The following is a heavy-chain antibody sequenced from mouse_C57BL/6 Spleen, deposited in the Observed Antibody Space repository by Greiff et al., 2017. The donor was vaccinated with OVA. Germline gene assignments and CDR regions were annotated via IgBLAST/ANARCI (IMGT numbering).Heavy chain of an antibody. Sequence: QVQLQQSGAELARPGASVKLSCKASGYTFTSYGISWVKQRTGQGLEWIGEIYPRSGNTYYNEKFKGKATLTADKSSSTAYMELRSLTSEDSAVYFCARNYYDYDEEGLDYWGQGTSVTGFS. CDR2: IYPRSGNT. J-gene: IGHJ4*01. V-gene: IGHV1-81*01. CDR3: ARNYYDYDEEGLDY. CDR1: GYTFTSYG. D-gene: IGHD2-4*01.